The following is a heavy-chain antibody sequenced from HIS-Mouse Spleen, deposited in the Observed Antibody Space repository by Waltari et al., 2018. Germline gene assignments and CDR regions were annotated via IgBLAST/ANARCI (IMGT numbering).Heavy chain of an antibody. Sequence: EVQLVESGGGLVKPGGSLRLACAASGFTFGSYSMNWVRQAPGKGLEWVSSISRSSSYIYYADSVKGRFTISRDNAKNSLYLQMNSLRAEDTAVYYCARGSSSFPDYWGQGTLVTVSS. V-gene: IGHV3-21*01. CDR2: ISRSSSYI. CDR1: GFTFGSYS. CDR3: ARGSSSFPDY. D-gene: IGHD6-6*01. J-gene: IGHJ4*02.